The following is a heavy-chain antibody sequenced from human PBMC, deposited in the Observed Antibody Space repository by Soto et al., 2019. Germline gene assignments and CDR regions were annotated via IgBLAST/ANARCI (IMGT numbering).Heavy chain of an antibody. CDR2: ISAYNGNT. Sequence: QVQLVQSGAEVKKPGASVKVSCKASGYTFTSYGISWVRQAPGQGLEWMGWISAYNGNTNYAQKLQGRVTMTTDTSTSTAYMELRSLRADDTAVYYGAREVDYIWGSYRHADYWGQGTLVTVSS. D-gene: IGHD3-16*02. J-gene: IGHJ4*02. CDR1: GYTFTSYG. CDR3: AREVDYIWGSYRHADY. V-gene: IGHV1-18*01.